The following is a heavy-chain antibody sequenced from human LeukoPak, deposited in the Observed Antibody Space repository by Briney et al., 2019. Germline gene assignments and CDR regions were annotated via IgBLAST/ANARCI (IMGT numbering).Heavy chain of an antibody. D-gene: IGHD2-2*01. CDR3: ARLWRSSTSRRD. CDR2: IYHSGST. CDR1: GYSISSGYY. J-gene: IGHJ4*02. V-gene: IGHV4-38-2*01. Sequence: SETLSLTCAVSGYSISSGYYWGWIRQPPGKGLEWIGSIYHSGSTYYNPSLKSRVTISVDTSKNQFSLKLSSVTAADTAVYYCARLWRSSTSRRDWGQGTLVTVSS.